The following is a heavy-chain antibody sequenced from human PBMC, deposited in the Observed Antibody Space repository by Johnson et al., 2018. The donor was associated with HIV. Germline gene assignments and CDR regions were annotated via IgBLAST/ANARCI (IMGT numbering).Heavy chain of an antibody. D-gene: IGHD3-22*01. CDR2: INWNGGTT. Sequence: EVQLVESGGGEVRPGGSLRLSCAASGFSFDDYGMSWVRQAAGKGLEWVSGINWNGGTTSYEDSVKGRFTASRDNANNSLYLQMNGQRDEDTALYYCAGGLRVSSGHPFAFGFWGHGTMVTVSS. V-gene: IGHV3-20*04. J-gene: IGHJ3*01. CDR1: GFSFDDYG. CDR3: AGGLRVSSGHPFAFGF.